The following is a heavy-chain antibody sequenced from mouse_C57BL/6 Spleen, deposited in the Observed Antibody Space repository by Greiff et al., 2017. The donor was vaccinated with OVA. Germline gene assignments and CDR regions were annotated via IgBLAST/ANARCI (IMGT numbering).Heavy chain of an antibody. CDR2: ISDGGSYT. V-gene: IGHV5-4*01. D-gene: IGHD2-12*01. CDR3: ARDQRRGYAMDY. CDR1: GFTFSSYA. J-gene: IGHJ4*01. Sequence: DVKLVESGGGLVKPGGSLKLSCAASGFTFSSYAMSWVRQTPEKRLEWVATISDGGSYTYSPDNVKGRFTISRDNAKKNLYLQMIHLKSEDTAMYYCARDQRRGYAMDYWGQGTSVTVSS.